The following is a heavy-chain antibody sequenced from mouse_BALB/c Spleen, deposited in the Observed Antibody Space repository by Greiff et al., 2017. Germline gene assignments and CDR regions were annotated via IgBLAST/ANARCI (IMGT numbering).Heavy chain of an antibody. V-gene: IGHV1-80*01. CDR3: GGTEGVFAY. CDR2: IYPGDGDT. J-gene: IGHJ3*01. Sequence: QVQLQQSGAELVRPGSSVKISCKASGYAFSSYCMNWVKQRPGQGLEWIGKIYPGDGDTNYNGKFKGKATLTADKSSSTAYMQLSSLTSEDSAVYFCGGTEGVFAYWGQGTLVTVSA. CDR1: GYAFSSYC. D-gene: IGHD3-3*01.